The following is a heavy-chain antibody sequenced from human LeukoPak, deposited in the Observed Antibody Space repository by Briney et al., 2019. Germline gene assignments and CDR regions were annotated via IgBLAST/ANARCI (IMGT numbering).Heavy chain of an antibody. V-gene: IGHV3-30*18. Sequence: GRSLRLSCAASGFTFSSYGMHWVRQAPGKGLEWVAVISYDGSNKYYADSVKGRFTISRDNSKNTLYLQMNSLRAEDTAVYYCAKMAADAPFGYYYYGMDVWGQGTTVTVSS. CDR2: ISYDGSNK. J-gene: IGHJ6*02. CDR3: AKMAADAPFGYYYYGMDV. CDR1: GFTFSSYG. D-gene: IGHD3-3*01.